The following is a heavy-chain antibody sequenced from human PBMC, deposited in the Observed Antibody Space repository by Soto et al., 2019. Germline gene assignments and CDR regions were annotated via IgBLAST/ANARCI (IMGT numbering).Heavy chain of an antibody. CDR3: ASGRSSTSRRLNSSGWYYFDY. D-gene: IGHD6-19*01. CDR1: GFTFSSYA. Sequence: EVQLLESGGGLVQPGGSLRLSCAASGFTFSSYAMSWVRQAPGKGLEWVSAISGSGGSTYYADSVKGRFTISRDNSKNTLYLQMNSLRAEDTAVYYCASGRSSTSRRLNSSGWYYFDYWGQGTLVTVSS. V-gene: IGHV3-23*01. CDR2: ISGSGGST. J-gene: IGHJ4*02.